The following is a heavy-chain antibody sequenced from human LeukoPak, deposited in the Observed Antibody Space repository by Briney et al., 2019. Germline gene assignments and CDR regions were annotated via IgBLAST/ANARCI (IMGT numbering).Heavy chain of an antibody. CDR1: GFTFSNSW. Sequence: PGGSLRLSCAASGFTFSNSWMNWVRQAPGRGLEWVANINQDGSDRNYVDSVKGRFTVSRDNAKNSLHLQMNSLRAEDTAVYYCARDHYSYLGGYFYGLDVWGHGTPVTVSS. V-gene: IGHV3-7*05. D-gene: IGHD4-11*01. J-gene: IGHJ6*02. CDR3: ARDHYSYLGGYFYGLDV. CDR2: INQDGSDR.